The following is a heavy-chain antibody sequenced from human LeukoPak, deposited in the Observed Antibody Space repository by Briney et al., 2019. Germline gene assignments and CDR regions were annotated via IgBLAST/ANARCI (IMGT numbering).Heavy chain of an antibody. CDR1: GFTFSNYG. D-gene: IGHD3-16*02. J-gene: IGHJ4*02. CDR2: IKSDESDK. Sequence: SGGSLRLSCTTSGFTFSNYGIHWVRQAPGKGLEWVSFIKSDESDKHNADSVKGRFTISRDNSKNTLYLQMNSLRPEDTAVYYCTKGISTEDYRFFFWGQGALVTVSS. CDR3: TKGISTEDYRFFF. V-gene: IGHV3-30*02.